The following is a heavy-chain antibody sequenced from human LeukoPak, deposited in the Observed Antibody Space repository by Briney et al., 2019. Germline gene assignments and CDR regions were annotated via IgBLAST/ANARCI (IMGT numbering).Heavy chain of an antibody. CDR1: GGSISGYY. CDR3: ARDLAGDLGY. CDR2: IFYSGNT. D-gene: IGHD6-19*01. J-gene: IGHJ4*02. Sequence: PSETLSLTCTVSGGSISGYYWNWIRQPPGKGLEWIGYIFYSGNTNYNPSLKSRLTISVDTSKNHFSLKLSSVTAADTAVYYCARDLAGDLGYWGQGTLVTVSS. V-gene: IGHV4-59*12.